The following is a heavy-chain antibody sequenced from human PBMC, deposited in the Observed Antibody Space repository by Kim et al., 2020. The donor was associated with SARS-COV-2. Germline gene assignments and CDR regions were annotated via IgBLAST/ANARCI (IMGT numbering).Heavy chain of an antibody. D-gene: IGHD3-3*01. CDR1: GGSFSGYY. V-gene: IGHV4-34*01. Sequence: SETLSLTCAVYGGSFSGYYWSWIRQPPGKGLEWIGEINHSGSTNYNPSLKSRVTISVDTSKNQFSLKLSSVTAADTAVYYCARGPRGVVFWHGYYGMDVWGQGTTVTVSS. J-gene: IGHJ6*02. CDR3: ARGPRGVVFWHGYYGMDV. CDR2: INHSGST.